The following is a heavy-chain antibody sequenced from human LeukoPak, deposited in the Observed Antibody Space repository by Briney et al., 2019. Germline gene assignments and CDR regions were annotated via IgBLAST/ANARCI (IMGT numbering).Heavy chain of an antibody. V-gene: IGHV3-30*04. D-gene: IGHD2-2*03. Sequence: PGRSLRLSCAASGFTFSSYAMHWARQAPGKGLEWVAVISYDGSYKYYADSVKGRFTISRDNAKNSLYLQMNSLRAEDTAVYYCARDSALGWMGGPGYWGQGTLVTVSS. CDR1: GFTFSSYA. CDR3: ARDSALGWMGGPGY. J-gene: IGHJ4*02. CDR2: ISYDGSYK.